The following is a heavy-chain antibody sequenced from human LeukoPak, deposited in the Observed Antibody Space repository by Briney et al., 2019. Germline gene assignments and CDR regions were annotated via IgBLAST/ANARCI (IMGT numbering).Heavy chain of an antibody. Sequence: PGGSLRLSCAASGFTFSSYAMTWVRQAPGKGLEWVSFISGSGGSSYYADSVKGRFTISRDNSKNTLYLQMNSLRAEDTAVYYCAKSLSVTMIVPNWFDPWGQGTLVSVSS. CDR1: GFTFSSYA. J-gene: IGHJ5*02. V-gene: IGHV3-23*01. CDR3: AKSLSVTMIVPNWFDP. CDR2: ISGSGGSS. D-gene: IGHD3-22*01.